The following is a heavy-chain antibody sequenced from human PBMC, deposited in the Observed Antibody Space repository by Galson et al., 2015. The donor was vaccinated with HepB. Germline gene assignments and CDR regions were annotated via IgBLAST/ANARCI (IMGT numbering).Heavy chain of an antibody. CDR3: AKDLGVQDAFDI. Sequence: QSGAAVKKPVESLMISCKGSGYSFTSYWIGWGRQMPGKGLEWMGIIYPGDSDTRFSPSFQGQVTISADKSISTAYLQCSSLKASDTAMYYCAKDLGVQDAFDIWGQGTMVTVSS. J-gene: IGHJ3*02. D-gene: IGHD3-10*01. CDR1: GYSFTSYW. CDR2: IYPGDSDT. V-gene: IGHV5-51*01.